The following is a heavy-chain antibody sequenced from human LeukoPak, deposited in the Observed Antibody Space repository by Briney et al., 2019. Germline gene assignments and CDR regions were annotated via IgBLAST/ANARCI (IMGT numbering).Heavy chain of an antibody. V-gene: IGHV3-23*01. Sequence: GGSLRLSCAASGFTFSSYAMSWVRQAPGKGLEWVSSISGGGGTTYYADSVKGRFTISRDNSKNTLYLQMNSLRAEDTAVYYCADQFRGWTSFDFWGRGSLVSVSS. D-gene: IGHD3-10*01. CDR2: ISGGGGTT. J-gene: IGHJ4*02. CDR1: GFTFSSYA. CDR3: ADQFRGWTSFDF.